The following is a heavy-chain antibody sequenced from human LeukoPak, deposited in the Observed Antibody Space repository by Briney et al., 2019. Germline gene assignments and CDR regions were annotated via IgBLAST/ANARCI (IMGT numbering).Heavy chain of an antibody. CDR2: IQYDGSNQ. CDR1: GFLFSSYG. D-gene: IGHD3-22*01. CDR3: ARDQRYYDSSGYYYVYYYYMDV. Sequence: GSLRLSCAASGFLFSSYGMHWVRQAPGKGLEWVAFIQYDGSNQYYADSVKGRFTISRDNSTNTRYLQMNSLRAEDSAVYYCARDQRYYDSSGYYYVYYYYMDVWGKGTTVTISS. V-gene: IGHV3-30*02. J-gene: IGHJ6*03.